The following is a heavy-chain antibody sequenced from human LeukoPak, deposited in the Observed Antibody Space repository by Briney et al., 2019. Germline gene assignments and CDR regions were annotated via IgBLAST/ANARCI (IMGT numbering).Heavy chain of an antibody. V-gene: IGHV3-23*01. CDR1: GFTFSSYA. CDR2: ISGSDGST. D-gene: IGHD3-10*01. Sequence: GGSLRLSCAASGFTFSSYAMSWVRQAPGKGLEWVSAISGSDGSTYYADSVKGRFTISRDNSKNTLYLQMNGLRAEDTAVYYCAKDELPFYYYYYGMDVWGQGTTVTVSS. CDR3: AKDELPFYYYYYGMDV. J-gene: IGHJ6*02.